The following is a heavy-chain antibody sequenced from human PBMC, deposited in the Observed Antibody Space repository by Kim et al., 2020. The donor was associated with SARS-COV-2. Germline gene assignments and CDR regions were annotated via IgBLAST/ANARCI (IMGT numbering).Heavy chain of an antibody. CDR2: ISSSTLYT. CDR1: GFTFSDYY. V-gene: IGHV3-11*06. CDR3: ARARRRSGWYRSNCFDS. J-gene: IGHJ4*02. D-gene: IGHD6-19*01. Sequence: GGSLRLSCAASGFTFSDYYMSWIRQAPGKGLEWISDISSSTLYTTYADSLKDRFTISRDNAKNSLYLEMNSLRAEDTAVYYCARARRRSGWYRSNCFDSWGQGTLVTVSS.